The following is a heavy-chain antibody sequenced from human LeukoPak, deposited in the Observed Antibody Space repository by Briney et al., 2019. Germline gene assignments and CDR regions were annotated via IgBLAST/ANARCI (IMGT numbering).Heavy chain of an antibody. CDR3: AKPDYSNYGAFDY. CDR2: ISYDGSNK. Sequence: PGGSLRLSCAASGFTFSSYAMHWVRQAPGKGLEWVAVISYDGSNKYYADSVKGRFTISRDNSKNTLYLQMNSLRAEDTAVYYCAKPDYSNYGAFDYWGQGTLVTVSS. CDR1: GFTFSSYA. J-gene: IGHJ4*02. V-gene: IGHV3-30*18. D-gene: IGHD4-11*01.